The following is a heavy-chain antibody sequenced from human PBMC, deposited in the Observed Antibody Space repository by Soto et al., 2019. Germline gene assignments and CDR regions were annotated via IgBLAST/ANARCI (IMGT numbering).Heavy chain of an antibody. Sequence: QVQLQQWGAGLLKPSETLSLSCAVYGGSFSGYYWSWIRHPPGKGLEWIGEINHSGGTNYNPSLKSRVTISVDTSKNQFSLKLSSVTAADTAVYYCARGRNVDIVATISPGMDVWGQGTTVTVSS. CDR2: INHSGGT. V-gene: IGHV4-34*01. J-gene: IGHJ6*02. CDR3: ARGRNVDIVATISPGMDV. CDR1: GGSFSGYY. D-gene: IGHD5-12*01.